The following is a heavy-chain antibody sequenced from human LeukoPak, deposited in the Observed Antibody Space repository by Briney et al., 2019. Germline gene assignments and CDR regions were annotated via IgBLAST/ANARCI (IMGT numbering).Heavy chain of an antibody. CDR1: GFTFSARE. J-gene: IGHJ4*02. Sequence: KPGGSLRLSCAASGFTFSAREMNWVRQAPGKGLEWVSSISSSSSHIYYADSLEGRFTISRDNAKNSLYLQMDSLRAEDTAIYFCARLRSAQLRYFDIDYWGQGILVTVSS. D-gene: IGHD5-24*01. CDR3: ARLRSAQLRYFDIDY. CDR2: ISSSSSHI. V-gene: IGHV3-21*01.